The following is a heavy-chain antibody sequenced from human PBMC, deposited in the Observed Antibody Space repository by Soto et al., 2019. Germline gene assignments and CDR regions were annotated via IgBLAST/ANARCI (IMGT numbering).Heavy chain of an antibody. Sequence: PGGSLPVSCEAAGFLFRKSLMNWGCEAAGKGLEWVGRIKSKTDGGTTDYAAPVKGRFTISRDDSKNTLYLQMNSLKTEDTAVYYCTTDDGSGWYRPGVDAFDIWGQGT. CDR1: GFLFRKSL. CDR3: TTDDGSGWYRPGVDAFDI. D-gene: IGHD6-19*01. J-gene: IGHJ3*02. V-gene: IGHV3-15*07. CDR2: IKSKTDGGTT.